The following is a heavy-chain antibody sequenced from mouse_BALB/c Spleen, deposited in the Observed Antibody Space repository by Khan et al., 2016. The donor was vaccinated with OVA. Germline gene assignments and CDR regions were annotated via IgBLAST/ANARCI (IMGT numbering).Heavy chain of an antibody. V-gene: IGHV2-5*01. Sequence: QVQLQESGPGLVKPSQSLSITCTVSGFSFSNYCVYWVRQSPGKGLEWLGVIWRGGDTDYNAAFMSSLSTTKDNSNSNVFFKMKCLQADDTAIYYCARGDYWYGTIAYWGQGTLVTVSA. CDR1: GFSFSNYC. J-gene: IGHJ3*01. CDR2: IWRGGDT. D-gene: IGHD2-14*01. CDR3: ARGDYWYGTIAY.